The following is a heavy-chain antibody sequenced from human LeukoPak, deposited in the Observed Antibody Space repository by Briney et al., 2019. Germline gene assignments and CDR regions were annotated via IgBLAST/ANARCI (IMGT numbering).Heavy chain of an antibody. Sequence: PGRSLRLSCAASGFTFSSYAMHWVRQAPGKGLEWVAVISYDGSNKYYADSVKGRFTISRDNSKNTLYLQMNSLRAEDTAVYYCARDLLRFLEWYAYYYYGMDVWGQGTTVTVSS. V-gene: IGHV3-30-3*01. CDR2: ISYDGSNK. D-gene: IGHD3-3*01. CDR3: ARDLLRFLEWYAYYYYGMDV. J-gene: IGHJ6*02. CDR1: GFTFSSYA.